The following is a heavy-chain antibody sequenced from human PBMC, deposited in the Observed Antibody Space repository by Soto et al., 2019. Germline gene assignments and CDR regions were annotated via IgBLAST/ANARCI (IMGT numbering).Heavy chain of an antibody. V-gene: IGHV4-30-2*01. Sequence: SETLALTCAVSGGSIISGGYSWSWILQPPGKGLEWIGYIYHSGSTYYNPSLKSRVTISVDRSKNQFSVKLSSVTAADTAVYYCARGQGAEYYYYYGMDVWGQGTTVTVS. CDR1: GGSIISGGYS. CDR2: IYHSGST. D-gene: IGHD3-16*01. J-gene: IGHJ6*02. CDR3: ARGQGAEYYYYYGMDV.